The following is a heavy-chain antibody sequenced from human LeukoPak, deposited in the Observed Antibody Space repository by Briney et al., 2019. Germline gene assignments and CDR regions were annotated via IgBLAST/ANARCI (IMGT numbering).Heavy chain of an antibody. CDR1: GFTFSSYD. D-gene: IGHD1-26*01. V-gene: IGHV3-23*01. Sequence: GGSLRLSCEGSGFTFSSYDMNWVRQAPGKGLEWVSGISNTGVDTYYADSVKGRFTISRDNSKNTLYLQMNSLRAEDTAVHYCARKRNYYNASDIWGQGTMVTVSS. CDR2: ISNTGVDT. J-gene: IGHJ3*02. CDR3: ARKRNYYNASDI.